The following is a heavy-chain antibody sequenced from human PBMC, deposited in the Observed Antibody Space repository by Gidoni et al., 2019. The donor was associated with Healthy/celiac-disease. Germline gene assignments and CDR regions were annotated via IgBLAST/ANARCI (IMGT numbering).Heavy chain of an antibody. J-gene: IGHJ4*02. Sequence: EVQLVESGGGLVQPGGSLRLSCAASGFTFSSYAMHWVRQAPGKGLEYVSAISSNGGSTYYANSVKGRFTISRDNSKNTLYLQMGSLRAEDMAVYYCARGTRAYYYDSYDYWGQGTLVTVSS. D-gene: IGHD3-22*01. CDR2: ISSNGGST. CDR3: ARGTRAYYYDSYDY. V-gene: IGHV3-64*01. CDR1: GFTFSSYA.